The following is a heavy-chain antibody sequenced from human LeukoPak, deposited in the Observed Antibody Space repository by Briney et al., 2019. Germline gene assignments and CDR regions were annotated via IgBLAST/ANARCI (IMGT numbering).Heavy chain of an antibody. CDR1: GFTLRSYD. CDR3: ARLSKDYYYYMDV. V-gene: IGHV3-21*01. J-gene: IGHJ6*03. Sequence: GGSLRLSCAASGFTLRSYDMNWVRQAPGKGLEWVSSISTSSTYIYYADSVKGRFTISRDNAKNSLDLQMNSLRAEDTAMYYCARLSKDYYYYMDVWGKGTTVTVS. CDR2: ISTSSTYI. D-gene: IGHD4-11*01.